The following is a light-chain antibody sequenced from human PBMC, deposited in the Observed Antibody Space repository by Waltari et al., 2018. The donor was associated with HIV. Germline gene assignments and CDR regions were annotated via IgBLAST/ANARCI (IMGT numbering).Light chain of an antibody. Sequence: EIVLTQSPGTLSLSPGERATLSCRASQSVSRNYSAWYQQTPGQAPRLLIYDSSTRATGIPDRFSASGSGTDFTLTINRLEPEDFALYFCQYYGTSPTSFGQGTKLEIK. V-gene: IGKV3-20*01. CDR3: QYYGTSPTS. CDR2: DSS. J-gene: IGKJ2*01. CDR1: QSVSRNY.